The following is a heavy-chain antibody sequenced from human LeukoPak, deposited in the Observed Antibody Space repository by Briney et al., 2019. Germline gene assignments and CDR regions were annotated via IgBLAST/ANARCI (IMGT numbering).Heavy chain of an antibody. CDR1: GGSFSGYY. D-gene: IGHD3-9*01. CDR2: INHSGST. Sequence: PSETPSLTCAVYGGSFSGYYWSWIRQPPGKGLEWIGEINHSGSTNYNPSLKSRVTISVDTSKNQFSLKLSSVTAADTALYYCARVLSWGTSPDYWGQGTLVTVSS. V-gene: IGHV4-34*01. J-gene: IGHJ4*02. CDR3: ARVLSWGTSPDY.